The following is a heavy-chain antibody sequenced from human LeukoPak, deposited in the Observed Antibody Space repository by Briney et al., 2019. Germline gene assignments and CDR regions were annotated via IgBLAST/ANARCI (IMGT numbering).Heavy chain of an antibody. V-gene: IGHV4-61*02. J-gene: IGHJ4*02. CDR1: GGSISSGSYY. CDR3: ARVVVVILGGNYFDY. CDR2: IYTSGST. D-gene: IGHD3-22*01. Sequence: SETLSLTCTVSGGSISSGSYYWSRIRQPAGKGLEWIGRIYTSGSTNYNPSLKSRVTISVDTSKNQFSLKLSSVTAADTAVYYCARVVVVILGGNYFDYWGQGTLVTVSS.